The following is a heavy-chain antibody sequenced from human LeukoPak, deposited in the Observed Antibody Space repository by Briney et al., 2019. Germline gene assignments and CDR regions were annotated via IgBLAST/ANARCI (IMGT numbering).Heavy chain of an antibody. V-gene: IGHV3-30*04. Sequence: GGSLRLSCAASGFTFSSHAMHWVRQAPGKGLEWVAVISYDGSNKYYADSVKGRFTISRDNSKNTLYLQMNSLRAEDTAVYYCARGAVAGTFPTYYYYYYGMDVWGQGTTVTVSS. D-gene: IGHD6-19*01. J-gene: IGHJ6*02. CDR2: ISYDGSNK. CDR3: ARGAVAGTFPTYYYYYYGMDV. CDR1: GFTFSSHA.